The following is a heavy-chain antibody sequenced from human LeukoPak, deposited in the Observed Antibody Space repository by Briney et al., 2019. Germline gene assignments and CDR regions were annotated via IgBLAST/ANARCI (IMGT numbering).Heavy chain of an antibody. CDR2: INPSGGST. D-gene: IGHD1-26*01. CDR3: ARAGLGRAYYYYYYMDV. J-gene: IGHJ6*03. CDR1: GYTFTDYY. V-gene: IGHV1-46*01. Sequence: EASVKVSCKVSGYTFTDYYMHWVRQAPGQGLEWMGIINPSGGSTSYAQKFQGRVTMTRDTSTSTVYMELSSLRSEDTAVYYCARAGLGRAYYYYYYMDVWGKGTTVTVSS.